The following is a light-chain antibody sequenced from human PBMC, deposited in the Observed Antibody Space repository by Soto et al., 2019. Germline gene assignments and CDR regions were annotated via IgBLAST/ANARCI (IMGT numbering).Light chain of an antibody. V-gene: IGKV3-15*01. J-gene: IGKJ1*01. CDR1: QSANSN. CDR3: QQYNNWPRT. CDR2: GAS. Sequence: EVVMTQSPDTLSVSPGQRATLSCRASQSANSNLAWYQQKLGQPPRLLIYGASTRATDIPPRFSGSGSGTDFTLTINRLQSEDFAIYYCQQYNNWPRTFGQGTKVEIK.